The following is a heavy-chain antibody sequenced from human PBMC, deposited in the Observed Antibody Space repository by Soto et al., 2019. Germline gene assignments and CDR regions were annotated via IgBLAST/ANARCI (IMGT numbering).Heavy chain of an antibody. D-gene: IGHD5-12*01. CDR1: GFDLNNYS. CDR2: IAWGSATI. J-gene: IGHJ4*02. V-gene: IGHV3-48*02. Sequence: EVHLVESGGGLVQPGGSLRLSCTASGFDLNNYSMNWVRQAPGKGLEWVAYIAWGSATIYYAYSVQGRFSISSDKAKNSLLLQMNSLIDEDNAVYYWAREMATMTDIDYWGQGTLVTLSS. CDR3: AREMATMTDIDY.